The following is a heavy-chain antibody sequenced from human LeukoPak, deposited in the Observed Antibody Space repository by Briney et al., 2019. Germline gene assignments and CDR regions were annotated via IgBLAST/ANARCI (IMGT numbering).Heavy chain of an antibody. D-gene: IGHD5-12*01. V-gene: IGHV5-51*01. CDR2: IYPGDSDT. J-gene: IGHJ5*02. CDR3: ARLAYSHEWLDP. CDR1: GYTFTNYW. Sequence: GESLKISCKASGYTFTNYWIGWVRQMPGKDLEWMGTIYPGDSDTRYNPSFQGQVTISADKSISTAYLQWSSLRASDSAMYYCARLAYSHEWLDPWGQGTLVSVSS.